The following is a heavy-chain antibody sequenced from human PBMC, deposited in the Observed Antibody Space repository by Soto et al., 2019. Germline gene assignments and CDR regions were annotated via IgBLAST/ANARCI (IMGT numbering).Heavy chain of an antibody. J-gene: IGHJ5*02. D-gene: IGHD6-13*01. CDR2: ISGSGGST. V-gene: IGHV3-23*01. Sequence: AGGSLRLSCAASGFTFSSYAMSWVRQAPGKGLEWVSAISGSGGSTYYADSVKGRFTISRDNSKNTLYLQMNSLRAEDTAVYYCAKGRIAAAGTNWFDPWGQGTLVTVSS. CDR3: AKGRIAAAGTNWFDP. CDR1: GFTFSSYA.